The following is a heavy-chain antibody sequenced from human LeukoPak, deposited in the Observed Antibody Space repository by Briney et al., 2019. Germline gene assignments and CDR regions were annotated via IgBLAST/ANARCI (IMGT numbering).Heavy chain of an antibody. CDR2: INTDGSDR. V-gene: IGHV3-74*03. Sequence: GGSLRLSCAASGFTFSSNHMHWVRQAPGKGLVGVSRINTDGSDRTHADFVKGRFTIFRDNAKNTLYLEMNSLRAEDTAVYYCARALRSPGDSGLDYWGQGALVTVSS. D-gene: IGHD3-10*01. CDR1: GFTFSSNH. J-gene: IGHJ4*02. CDR3: ARALRSPGDSGLDY.